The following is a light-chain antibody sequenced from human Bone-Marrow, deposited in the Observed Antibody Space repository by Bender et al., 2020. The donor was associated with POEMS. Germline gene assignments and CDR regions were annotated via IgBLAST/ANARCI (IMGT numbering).Light chain of an antibody. Sequence: QSALTQPASVSGSPGQSITISCTGSTSDIADSDFVSWYQRHPGKVPKLIFYQVTSRPSGVPDRFSASKSGNTASLTISGLQPDDEADYYCCAYAGSSTFLFGGGAKLTVL. V-gene: IGLV2-14*01. J-gene: IGLJ2*01. CDR2: QVT. CDR3: CAYAGSSTFL. CDR1: TSDIADSDF.